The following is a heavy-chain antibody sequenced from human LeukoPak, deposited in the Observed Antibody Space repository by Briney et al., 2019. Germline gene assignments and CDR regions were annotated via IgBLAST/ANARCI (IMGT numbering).Heavy chain of an antibody. CDR2: INHSGST. J-gene: IGHJ4*02. CDR1: GGSIRSSYYY. CDR3: ARGGGSYSLDY. V-gene: IGHV4-39*07. Sequence: SETLSLTCTVSGGSIRSSYYYWGWIRQPPGKGLEWIGEINHSGSTNYNPSLKSRVTISVDTSKNQFSLKLSSVTAADTAVYYCARGGGSYSLDYWGQGTLVTVSS. D-gene: IGHD1-26*01.